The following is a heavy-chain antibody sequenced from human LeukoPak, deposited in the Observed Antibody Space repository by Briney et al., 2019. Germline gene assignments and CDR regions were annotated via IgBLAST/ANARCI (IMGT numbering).Heavy chain of an antibody. D-gene: IGHD3-22*01. V-gene: IGHV3-64*01. CDR2: ISSNGGST. CDR3: AGGGPYYYDSSGSYY. Sequence: PGGSLRLSCAASGFTFSSYAMHWVRQAPGKGLEYVSAISSNGGSTYYANSVKGRFTISRDNSKNTLYLQMGSLRAEDMAVHYCAGGGPYYYDSSGSYYWGQGTLVTVSS. J-gene: IGHJ4*02. CDR1: GFTFSSYA.